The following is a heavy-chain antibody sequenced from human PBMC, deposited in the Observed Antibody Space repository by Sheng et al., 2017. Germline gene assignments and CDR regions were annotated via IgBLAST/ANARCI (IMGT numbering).Heavy chain of an antibody. J-gene: IGHJ5*02. CDR1: GGSISSSTYY. CDR2: IYSGVIT. D-gene: IGHD3-3*01. V-gene: IGHV4-61*02. CDR3: ARRPLRFWXDRP. Sequence: QVQLQESGPGLVKPSQTLSLTCTVSGGSISSSTYYWSWIRQPAGKGLEWIGRIYSGVITKYQPLLESRATISVDTSKNQFSLKLSSVSAADTAVYFCARRPLRFWXDRPWGQGTLVTVSS.